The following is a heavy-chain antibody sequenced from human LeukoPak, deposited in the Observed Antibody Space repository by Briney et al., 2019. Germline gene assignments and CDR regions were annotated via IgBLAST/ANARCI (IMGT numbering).Heavy chain of an antibody. CDR2: ISAYNGNT. CDR3: AREGYNWNYGGYYFDY. CDR1: GYTFTSYG. V-gene: IGHV1-18*01. J-gene: IGHJ4*02. D-gene: IGHD1-7*01. Sequence: ASVKVSCKASGYTFTSYGISWVRQAPGQGLEWMGWISAYNGNTNYAQKLQGRVTMTTDTSTSTAYMELRSLRSDDTAVYYCAREGYNWNYGGYYFDYWGQGTLVTVSS.